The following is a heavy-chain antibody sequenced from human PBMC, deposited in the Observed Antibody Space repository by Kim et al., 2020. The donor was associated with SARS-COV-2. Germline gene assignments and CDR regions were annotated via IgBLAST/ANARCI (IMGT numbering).Heavy chain of an antibody. CDR3: ARVSGYERAYYYYGMDV. V-gene: IGHV4-34*01. J-gene: IGHJ6*02. CDR1: GGSFSGYY. CDR2: INHSGST. Sequence: SETLSLTCAVYGGSFSGYYWSWIRQPPGKGLEWIGEINHSGSTNYNPSLKSRVTISVDTSKNQFSLKLSSVTAADTAVYYCARVSGYERAYYYYGMDVWGQGTTVTVSS. D-gene: IGHD5-12*01.